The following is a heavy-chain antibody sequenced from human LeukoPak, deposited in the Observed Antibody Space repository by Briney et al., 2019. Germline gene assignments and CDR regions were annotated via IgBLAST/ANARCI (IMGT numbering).Heavy chain of an antibody. J-gene: IGHJ3*02. D-gene: IGHD3-22*01. CDR2: IYHSGST. CDR3: ASYYYDSSGPIHDAFDI. Sequence: PSETLSLTCAVSGGSISSGGYSWSWIRQPPGKGLEWIGYIYHSGSTYYNPSLKSRVTISVDTSKNQFSLKLSSVTAADTAVYYCASYYYDSSGPIHDAFDIWGQGTMVTVSS. CDR1: GGSISSGGYS. V-gene: IGHV4-30-2*01.